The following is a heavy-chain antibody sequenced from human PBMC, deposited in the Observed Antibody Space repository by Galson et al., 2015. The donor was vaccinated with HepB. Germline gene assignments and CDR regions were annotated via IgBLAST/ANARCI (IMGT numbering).Heavy chain of an antibody. CDR1: GFTFSSYA. CDR2: FTSVGDI. V-gene: IGHV3-23*01. J-gene: IGHJ4*02. CDR3: AKGFTADATLCDW. Sequence: SLRLSCAASGFTFSSYAMHWVRQTPGKGLEWVSTFTSVGDIYYAESVKGRFTNSRDNFKNSLYLQMNSLSADDTAVYYCAKGFTADATLCDWWGQGDLVTVSS. D-gene: IGHD2-21*02.